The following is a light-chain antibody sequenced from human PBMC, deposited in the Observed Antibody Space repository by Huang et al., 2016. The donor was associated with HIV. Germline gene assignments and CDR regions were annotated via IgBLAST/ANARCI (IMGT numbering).Light chain of an antibody. CDR2: WAA. Sequence: DIVLTQSPDTLAVSLGERATINCKSSQNVLFSSSNKNYLAWYQQKSGHPPQVLIYWAATRESGVPDRFIGSVSGTNFPLTISSLQAEDVAVYYCQQYYSTPAFGQGTRVEI. J-gene: IGKJ1*01. CDR1: QNVLFSSSNKNY. V-gene: IGKV4-1*01. CDR3: QQYYSTPA.